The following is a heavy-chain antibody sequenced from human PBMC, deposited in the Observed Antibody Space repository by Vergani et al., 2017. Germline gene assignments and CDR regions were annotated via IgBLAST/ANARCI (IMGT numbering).Heavy chain of an antibody. D-gene: IGHD2/OR15-2a*01. V-gene: IGHV4-59*01. Sequence: QVQLQQWGAGLLKPSETLYLTCTVSGAAIKDFYWSWFRQPPGKGLEWIGYVYYTGSTTYNPSLKSRVTISVDTSNNQFSLRMTSLTAADTAIYYCARDRDLYCRSTTSCHNWFDPWGQGSLVTVSS. CDR3: ARDRDLYCRSTTSCHNWFDP. CDR2: VYYTGST. J-gene: IGHJ5*02. CDR1: GAAIKDFY.